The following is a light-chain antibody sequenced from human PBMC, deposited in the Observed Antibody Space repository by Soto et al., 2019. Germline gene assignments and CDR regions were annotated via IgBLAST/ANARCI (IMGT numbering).Light chain of an antibody. CDR3: AAWDDSRNGWV. Sequence: QSVLTQPPSASEAPRQRVTISCSGTSSNIGTNGVNWYQQLPGKAPKLLIYYDDLLPSGVSDRFSCSKTGTSASLAISGLQSEDEADYYCAAWDDSRNGWVFGGGTKLTVL. CDR2: YDD. J-gene: IGLJ3*02. V-gene: IGLV1-36*01. CDR1: SSNIGTNG.